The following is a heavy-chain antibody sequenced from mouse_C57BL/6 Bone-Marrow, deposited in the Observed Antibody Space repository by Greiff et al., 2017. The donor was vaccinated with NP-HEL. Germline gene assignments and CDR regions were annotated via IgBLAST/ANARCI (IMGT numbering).Heavy chain of an antibody. J-gene: IGHJ4*01. Sequence: EVQLQQSGPVLVKPGASVKMSCKASGYTFTDYYMNWVKQSHGKSLEWIGVINPYNGGTSYNQKFKGKATLTVDKSSSTAYMELNSLTSEDSAVYYCARRGRKFPPYYAMDYWGQGTSVTVSS. CDR3: ARRGRKFPPYYAMDY. V-gene: IGHV1-19*01. CDR1: GYTFTDYY. CDR2: INPYNGGT.